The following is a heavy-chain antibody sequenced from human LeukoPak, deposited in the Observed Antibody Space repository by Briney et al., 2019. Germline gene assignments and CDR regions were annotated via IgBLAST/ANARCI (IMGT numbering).Heavy chain of an antibody. CDR1: GFTFSSFA. Sequence: QXGGCLRLSCAASGFTFSSFAMHWVRQAPGKGLEWVSIISVSGGSTYYADSVKGRFTISGDISKNTLYLHMNSLRVEDTAVYYCAKDRLPRDSWFDPWGQGTLVTVSS. D-gene: IGHD4-17*01. CDR3: AKDRLPRDSWFDP. V-gene: IGHV3-23*01. J-gene: IGHJ5*02. CDR2: ISVSGGST.